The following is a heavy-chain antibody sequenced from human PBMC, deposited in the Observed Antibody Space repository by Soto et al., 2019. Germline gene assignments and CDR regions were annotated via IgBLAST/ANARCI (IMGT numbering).Heavy chain of an antibody. Sequence: ASVKVSCKASGYTFTSYGISWVRQAPGQGLEWMGWISAYNGNTNYAQKFQGRVTMTRNTSISTAYMELSSLRSEDTAVYYCAVSDESGAFDIWVQGTMVTVSS. D-gene: IGHD3-3*02. CDR1: GYTFTSYG. J-gene: IGHJ3*02. CDR3: AVSDESGAFDI. V-gene: IGHV1-18*01. CDR2: ISAYNGNT.